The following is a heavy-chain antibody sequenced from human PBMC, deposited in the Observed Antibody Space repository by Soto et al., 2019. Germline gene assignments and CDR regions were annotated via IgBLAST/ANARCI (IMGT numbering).Heavy chain of an antibody. CDR3: AISRDGYSFYFYYGMDG. D-gene: IGHD4-4*01. J-gene: IGHJ6*01. CDR2: ILHDGSAE. CDR1: GFTFTSYG. V-gene: IGHV3-30*03. Sequence: LRLSCAASGFTFTSYGMHCVRQAPGKGLEWMALILHDGSAEYYADSVKGRFTISRDNSKNTLYLQMNSLRAEDTAVYYCAISRDGYSFYFYYGMDGWGQGTTVTV.